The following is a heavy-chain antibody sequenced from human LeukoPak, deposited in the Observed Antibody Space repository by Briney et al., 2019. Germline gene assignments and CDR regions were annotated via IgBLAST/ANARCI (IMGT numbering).Heavy chain of an antibody. CDR1: GFTFSSYA. CDR2: ISGSGGST. J-gene: IGHJ6*02. Sequence: PGGSLRLSCAASGFTFSSYAMSWVRQAPGKGLEWVSAISGSGGSTYYADSVKGRFTISRDNSKNTLYLQMNSLRAEDTALYYCAKDSTPNIVVVPAATPRGMDVWGQGTTVTVSS. D-gene: IGHD2-2*01. V-gene: IGHV3-23*01. CDR3: AKDSTPNIVVVPAATPRGMDV.